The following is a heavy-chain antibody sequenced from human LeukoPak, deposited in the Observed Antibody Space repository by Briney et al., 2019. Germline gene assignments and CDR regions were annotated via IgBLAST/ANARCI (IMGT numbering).Heavy chain of an antibody. CDR1: GGSFSGYY. Sequence: SETLSLTCAVYGGSFSGYYWSWIRQPPGKGPEWIGEINHSGSTNYNPSLKSRVTMSVDTSKNQFSLKLSSVTAADTAVYYCARGSPSRYCSGGSCYSYAFDIWGQGTMVTVSS. CDR3: ARGSPSRYCSGGSCYSYAFDI. V-gene: IGHV4-34*01. CDR2: INHSGST. J-gene: IGHJ3*02. D-gene: IGHD2-15*01.